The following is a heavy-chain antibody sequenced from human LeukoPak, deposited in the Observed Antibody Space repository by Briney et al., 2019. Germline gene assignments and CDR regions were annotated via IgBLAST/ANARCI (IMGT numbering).Heavy chain of an antibody. J-gene: IGHJ4*02. Sequence: GGSLRLSCTASGFTFSTYGINWVRQTPGKGLEWVAVIWYGGSNKYYADSVKGRFTLSRDNSKNTLYLQMNSLRAEDTALYYCATDGYSGYGYFDYWGQGTLVTVSS. CDR3: ATDGYSGYGYFDY. V-gene: IGHV3-33*01. CDR2: IWYGGSNK. D-gene: IGHD5-12*01. CDR1: GFTFSTYG.